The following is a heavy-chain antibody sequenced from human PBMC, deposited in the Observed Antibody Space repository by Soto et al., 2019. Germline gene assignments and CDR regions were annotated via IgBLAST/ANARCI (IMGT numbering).Heavy chain of an antibody. D-gene: IGHD3-3*01. J-gene: IGHJ3*02. Sequence: FSSYAISWVRQAPGQGLEWMGGIIPIFGTANYAQKFQGRVTITADKSTSTAYMELSSLRSEDTAVYYCAREYDFWSGYYAFDIWGQGTMVTVSS. V-gene: IGHV1-69*06. CDR1: FSSYA. CDR2: IIPIFGTA. CDR3: AREYDFWSGYYAFDI.